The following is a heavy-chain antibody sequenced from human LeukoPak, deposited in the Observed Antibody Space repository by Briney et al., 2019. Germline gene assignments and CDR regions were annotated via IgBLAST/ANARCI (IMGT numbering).Heavy chain of an antibody. V-gene: IGHV4-59*01. J-gene: IGHJ6*02. Sequence: SETLSLTCTVSGGSISSYYWSWIRQPPGKGLEWIGYIYYSGSTNYNPSLKSRVPISVDTSKNQVSLKLSSVTASDNAGDHRARTSLDPHYGIDGLGQGTTVTVSS. CDR3: ARTSLDPHYGIDG. CDR2: IYYSGST. CDR1: GGSISSYY.